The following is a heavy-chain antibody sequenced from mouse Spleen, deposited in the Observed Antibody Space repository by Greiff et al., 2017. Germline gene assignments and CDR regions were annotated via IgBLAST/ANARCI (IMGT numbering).Heavy chain of an antibody. Sequence: EVKLVESGGGLVKPGGSLKLSCAASGFTFSDYGMHWVRQAPEKGLEWVAYISSGSSTIYYADTVKGRFTISRDNAKNTLFLQMTSLRSEDTAMYYCARRNYGSSYAMGYWGQGTSVTVSS. J-gene: IGHJ4*01. V-gene: IGHV5-17*01. D-gene: IGHD1-1*01. CDR1: GFTFSDYG. CDR3: ARRNYGSSYAMGY. CDR2: ISSGSSTI.